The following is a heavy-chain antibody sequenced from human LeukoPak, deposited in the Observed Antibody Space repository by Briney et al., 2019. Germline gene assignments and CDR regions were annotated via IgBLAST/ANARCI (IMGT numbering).Heavy chain of an antibody. CDR1: GFTSSDYY. J-gene: IGHJ6*02. CDR3: ARDLVVPAANYYYYYGMDV. Sequence: GGSLRLSCAASGFTSSDYYMSWIRQAPGKGLEWVSYISSSGSTIYYADSVKGRFTISRDNAKNSLYLQMNSLRAEDTAVYYCARDLVVPAANYYYYYGMDVWGQGTTVTVSS. D-gene: IGHD2-2*01. CDR2: ISSSGSTI. V-gene: IGHV3-11*01.